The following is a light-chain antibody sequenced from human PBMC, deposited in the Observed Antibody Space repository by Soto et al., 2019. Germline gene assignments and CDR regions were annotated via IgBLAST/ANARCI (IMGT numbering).Light chain of an antibody. CDR3: QQYGISPWT. V-gene: IGKV3-20*01. Sequence: EIVLTQSPGTLYLSPGERATLSCRASQSVSSSYLAWYQQKPGQAPRLLIYGASSRATGIPDRFSGSGSGTDFTLTISRLEPEDFAVYYCQQYGISPWTFGQGTKVEIK. CDR2: GAS. CDR1: QSVSSSY. J-gene: IGKJ1*01.